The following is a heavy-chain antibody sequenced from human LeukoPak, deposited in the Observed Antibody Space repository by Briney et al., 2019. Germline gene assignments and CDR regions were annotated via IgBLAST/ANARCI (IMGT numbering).Heavy chain of an antibody. Sequence: GGSLRLSCAASGFIFSNYGMSWVRQAPGKGLEWVSGISGSGGSIYNADSVKGRFTISRDNSKNTLYLQMNSLRAGDTAVYYCAQGRSGVSRNYFDYWGQGTLVTV. CDR2: ISGSGGSI. J-gene: IGHJ4*02. V-gene: IGHV3-23*01. D-gene: IGHD2-15*01. CDR3: AQGRSGVSRNYFDY. CDR1: GFIFSNYG.